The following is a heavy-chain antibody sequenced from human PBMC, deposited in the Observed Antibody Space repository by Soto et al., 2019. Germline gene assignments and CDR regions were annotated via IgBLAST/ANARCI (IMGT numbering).Heavy chain of an antibody. CDR1: GGTFSSYA. V-gene: IGHV1-18*01. CDR2: IIPIFGNT. Sequence: ASVKVSCKASGGTFSSYAIIWVRQAPGQGLEWMGGIIPIFGNTNYAQKLQGRVTMTTDTSTSTAYMELRGLRSDDTAVYYCARETYTTRYYYYYYMDVWGKGTTVTVSS. D-gene: IGHD1-26*01. CDR3: ARETYTTRYYYYYYMDV. J-gene: IGHJ6*03.